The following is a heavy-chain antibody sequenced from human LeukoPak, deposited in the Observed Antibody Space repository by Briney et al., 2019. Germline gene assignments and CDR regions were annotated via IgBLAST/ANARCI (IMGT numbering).Heavy chain of an antibody. V-gene: IGHV5-51*01. CDR3: ARDKYSSRPEYYMDV. CDR1: GYSFTSYW. CDR2: IYSGDSDT. Sequence: GESLKISCNGSGYSFTSYWIGWVRQMPGKGLEWMGIIYSGDSDTRYSPSFQGQVTISSDKSTSTAYLQWSSLKASDTAMYYCARDKYSSRPEYYMDVWGKGTTVTVSS. D-gene: IGHD6-13*01. J-gene: IGHJ6*03.